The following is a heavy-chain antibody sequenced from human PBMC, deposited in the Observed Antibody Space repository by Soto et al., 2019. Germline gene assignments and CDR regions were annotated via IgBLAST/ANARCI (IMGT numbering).Heavy chain of an antibody. CDR2: IYSGGST. D-gene: IGHD3-22*01. Sequence: GGSLRRSCAASGFTVSSNYMSWVRQAPGKGLEWVSVIYSGGSTYYADSVKGRFTISRDNSKNTLYLQMNSLRAEDTAVYYCARVNYYDSSGYYKGGGGFDYWGQGTLVTVSS. J-gene: IGHJ4*02. CDR1: GFTVSSNY. V-gene: IGHV3-53*01. CDR3: ARVNYYDSSGYYKGGGGFDY.